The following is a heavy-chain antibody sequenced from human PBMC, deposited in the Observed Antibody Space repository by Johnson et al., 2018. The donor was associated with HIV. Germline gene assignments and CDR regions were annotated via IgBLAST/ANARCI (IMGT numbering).Heavy chain of an antibody. D-gene: IGHD6-6*01. CDR2: LSYDGSNK. CDR1: GFTFSSYP. CDR3: ARDASHDAFDS. Sequence: QVQLVESGGGAVQPGRSLRLSCAASGFTFSSYPMHWVRQAPGKGLEWVAVLSYDGSNKYYADSVKGRFTISRDNSKNTLYLQMNSLRAEDTAVYYCARDASHDAFDSWGQGTMVTVSS. V-gene: IGHV3-30*04. J-gene: IGHJ3*02.